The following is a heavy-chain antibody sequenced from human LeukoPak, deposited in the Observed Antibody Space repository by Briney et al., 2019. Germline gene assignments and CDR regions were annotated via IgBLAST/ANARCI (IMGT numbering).Heavy chain of an antibody. D-gene: IGHD2-21*02. J-gene: IGHJ4*02. CDR3: ARGRREHIVVVTATILFDY. Sequence: ASVKVSCKASGYTFTSYYMHWVRQAPGHGLEWLGMINPSGGSTSYAQKFHGTVTMTRATSTSTGYMELSSLRSEDTAVYYGARGRREHIVVVTATILFDYWGQGTLVTVSS. CDR1: GYTFTSYY. CDR2: INPSGGST. V-gene: IGHV1-46*01.